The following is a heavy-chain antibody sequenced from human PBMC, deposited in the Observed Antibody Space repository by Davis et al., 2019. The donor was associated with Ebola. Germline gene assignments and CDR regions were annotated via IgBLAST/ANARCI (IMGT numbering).Heavy chain of an antibody. Sequence: GGSLRLSCAASGFTFSDYYMSWIRQAPGKGLEWVGFIRSKAYGGTTEYAASVKDRFTISRDDSKSIAYLQMNSLKTEDTAVYYCTRRVVVDYWGQGTLVTVSS. CDR2: IRSKAYGGTT. CDR1: GFTFSDYY. J-gene: IGHJ4*02. V-gene: IGHV3-49*03. CDR3: TRRVVVDY. D-gene: IGHD2-15*01.